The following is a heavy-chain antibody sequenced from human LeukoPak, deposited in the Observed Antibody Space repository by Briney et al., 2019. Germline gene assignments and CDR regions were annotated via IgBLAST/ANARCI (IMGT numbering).Heavy chain of an antibody. CDR3: ARVRFPYPASAGLDY. CDR2: TYYRSKWYN. V-gene: IGHV6-1*01. J-gene: IGHJ4*02. D-gene: IGHD6-13*01. CDR1: GDSVSSNSAA. Sequence: PSQILSLTCAISGDSVSSNSAAWNWIRQSPSRGLEWLGRTYYRSKWYNDYAGSVKSRITINSDTSKNQFSLQLNSVTPEDTAVYYCARVRFPYPASAGLDYWGQGTLVTVSS.